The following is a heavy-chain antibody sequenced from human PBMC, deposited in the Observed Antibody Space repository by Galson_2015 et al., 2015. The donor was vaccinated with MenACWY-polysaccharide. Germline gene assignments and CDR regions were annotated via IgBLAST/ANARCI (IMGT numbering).Heavy chain of an antibody. Sequence: SLRLSCAASGFTFTSYAMSWVRQAPGKGLEWVSAIRSSGTNTYYADSVKGRFTISRDNSKNTLYLQMNSLRAEDTAVYYCAKYRGSYTFDIWGQGTMVTVSS. CDR2: IRSSGTNT. J-gene: IGHJ3*02. V-gene: IGHV3-23*01. CDR1: GFTFTSYA. D-gene: IGHD2-8*01. CDR3: AKYRGSYTFDI.